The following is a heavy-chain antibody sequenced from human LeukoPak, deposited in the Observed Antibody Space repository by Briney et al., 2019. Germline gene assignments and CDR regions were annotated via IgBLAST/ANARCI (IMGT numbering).Heavy chain of an antibody. CDR3: AIIYADSRAFDY. J-gene: IGHJ4*02. CDR2: IYPDDSDT. Sequence: NPGESLKISCKGSGYTFSSHWIAWVRQMPGKGLDWMGIIYPDDSDTRYSPSFQGQVTISADKSISTAYLQWGSLKASDTATYYCAIIYADSRAFDYWGQGTLVTVSS. V-gene: IGHV5-51*01. D-gene: IGHD4-17*01. CDR1: GYTFSSHW.